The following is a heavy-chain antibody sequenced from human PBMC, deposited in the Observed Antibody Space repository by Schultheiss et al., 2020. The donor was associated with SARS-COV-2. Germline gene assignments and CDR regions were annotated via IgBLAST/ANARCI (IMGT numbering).Heavy chain of an antibody. V-gene: IGHV4-61*08. CDR3: ARNLRSSWYGVVWFDP. Sequence: SETLSLTCTVSGGSISSGGYYWSWIRQPPGKGLEWIGYIYYSGSTNYNPSLKSRVTISVDTSKNQFSLKLSSVTAADTAVYYCARNLRSSWYGVVWFDPWGQGTLVTVSS. J-gene: IGHJ5*02. CDR2: IYYSGST. D-gene: IGHD6-13*01. CDR1: GGSISSGGYY.